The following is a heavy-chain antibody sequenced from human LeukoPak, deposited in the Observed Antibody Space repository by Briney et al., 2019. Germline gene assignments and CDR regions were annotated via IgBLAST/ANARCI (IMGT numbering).Heavy chain of an antibody. D-gene: IGHD1-26*01. J-gene: IGHJ4*02. Sequence: PGGSLRLSCEASGFTFSNFAMSWVRQAPGKGLEWVSVISGSGDATYYTDSVKGRFTISRDNSRSTVSLQMNSLGVDDTAVYYCAKRYSGSSGLYNFDYWGQGTLVTVSS. CDR3: AKRYSGSSGLYNFDY. CDR2: ISGSGDAT. V-gene: IGHV3-23*01. CDR1: GFTFSNFA.